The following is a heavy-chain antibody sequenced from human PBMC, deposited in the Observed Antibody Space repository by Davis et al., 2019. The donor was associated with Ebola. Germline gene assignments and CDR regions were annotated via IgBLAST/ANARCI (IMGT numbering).Heavy chain of an antibody. CDR1: GFTFSSYS. CDR2: ISSSSSTI. Sequence: PGGSLRLSCAASGFTFSSYSTNWVRQAPGKGLEWVSYISSSSSTIYYADSVKGRFTISRDNAKNSLYLQMNSLRAEDTAVYYCAKDLRYSGSYYGMDVWGQGTTVTVSS. CDR3: AKDLRYSGSYYGMDV. D-gene: IGHD1-26*01. J-gene: IGHJ6*02. V-gene: IGHV3-48*01.